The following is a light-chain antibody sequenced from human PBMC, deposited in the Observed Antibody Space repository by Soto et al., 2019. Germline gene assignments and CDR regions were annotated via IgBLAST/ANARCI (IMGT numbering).Light chain of an antibody. Sequence: DIQMTQSPSTLSASVGDRVTITCRASQTISNWLAWYQQKPGKAPKVLIYKTSSLESGVPSRFSGSGSGTEFTLTINRLQPDDFATYYCQQYESYWTFGQGTKVEIK. CDR3: QQYESYWT. V-gene: IGKV1-5*03. CDR2: KTS. J-gene: IGKJ1*01. CDR1: QTISNW.